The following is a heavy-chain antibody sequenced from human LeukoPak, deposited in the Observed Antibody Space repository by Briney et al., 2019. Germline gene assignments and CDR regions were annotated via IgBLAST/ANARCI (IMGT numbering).Heavy chain of an antibody. J-gene: IGHJ4*02. CDR2: IIPIFGTA. V-gene: IGHV1-69*13. D-gene: IGHD1-26*01. CDR3: ARSPSGSYRTLYFDY. Sequence: ASVKVSCKASGYTFTGFYMHWVRQAPGQGLEWMGGIIPIFGTANYAQKFQGRVTITADESTSTAYMELSSLRSEDTAVYYCARSPSGSYRTLYFDYWGQGTLVTVSS. CDR1: GYTFTGFY.